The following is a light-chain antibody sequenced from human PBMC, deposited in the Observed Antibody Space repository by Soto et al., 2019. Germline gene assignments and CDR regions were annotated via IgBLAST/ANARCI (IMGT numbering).Light chain of an antibody. V-gene: IGKV3-20*01. CDR2: GAS. CDR3: HHYGSS. J-gene: IGKJ4*01. CDR1: QSANSKY. Sequence: EIVLTQSPGTLSLSPGERASLSCRASQSANSKYLTWYQQKPGQAPRLVIYGASNRATGLPDRFSGSGSGTDFTLTISRLEPEDFAFYYCHHYGSSFGGGTRVEFK.